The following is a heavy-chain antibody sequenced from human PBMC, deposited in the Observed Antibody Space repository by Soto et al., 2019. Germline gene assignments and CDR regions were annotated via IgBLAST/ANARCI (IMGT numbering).Heavy chain of an antibody. Sequence: GGSLRLSCSASGFIFRNFYMSWLRQAPGKGLEWISYISNSGTYKNYADSVKGRFNISRDNSRNSVYLHMNSLTSEDTGIYNCARRQLEAGVWFDPWGRGTLVTVSS. D-gene: IGHD1-1*01. CDR3: ARRQLEAGVWFDP. CDR1: GFIFRNFY. CDR2: ISNSGTYK. J-gene: IGHJ5*02. V-gene: IGHV3-11*06.